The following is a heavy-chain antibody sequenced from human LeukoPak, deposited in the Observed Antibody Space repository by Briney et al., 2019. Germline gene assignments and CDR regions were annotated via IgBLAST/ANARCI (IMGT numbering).Heavy chain of an antibody. CDR2: IYHSGST. CDR3: ARAVHYGDYDY. CDR1: GGSISSGGYY. J-gene: IGHJ4*02. D-gene: IGHD4-17*01. Sequence: SETLSLTCTVSGGSISSGGYYWSWIRQPPGKGLEWIGYIYHSGSTYYNPSLKSRVTISVDRSKNQFSLKLSSVTAADTAVYYCARAVHYGDYDYWGQGTLVTVSS. V-gene: IGHV4-30-2*01.